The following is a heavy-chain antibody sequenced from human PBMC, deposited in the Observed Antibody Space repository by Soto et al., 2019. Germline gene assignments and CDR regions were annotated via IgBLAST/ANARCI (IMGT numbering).Heavy chain of an antibody. J-gene: IGHJ4*02. CDR1: GGSISSSSYY. Sequence: QLQLQESGPGLVKPSETLSLTCTVSGGSISSSSYYWGWIRQPPGKGLEWIGSIYYSGSTYYNPSLKSRVTISVDTSKNQFSLKLSSVTAADTAVYYCAGNYDILTGPSPGFDYWGQGTLVTVSS. D-gene: IGHD3-9*01. V-gene: IGHV4-39*01. CDR3: AGNYDILTGPSPGFDY. CDR2: IYYSGST.